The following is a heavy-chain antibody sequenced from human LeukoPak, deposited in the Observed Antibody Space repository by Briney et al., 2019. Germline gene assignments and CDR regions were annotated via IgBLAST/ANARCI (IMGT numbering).Heavy chain of an antibody. J-gene: IGHJ6*03. CDR3: ARHSYRGYDFWSGSPMDV. Sequence: KVSCKASGYTFTSYWIGWVRQMPGKGLEWMGIIYPGDSDTRYSPSFQGQVTISADKSISTAYLQWSSLKASDTAMYYCARHSYRGYDFWSGSPMDVWGKGTTVTVSS. D-gene: IGHD3-3*01. CDR1: GYTFTSYW. CDR2: IYPGDSDT. V-gene: IGHV5-51*01.